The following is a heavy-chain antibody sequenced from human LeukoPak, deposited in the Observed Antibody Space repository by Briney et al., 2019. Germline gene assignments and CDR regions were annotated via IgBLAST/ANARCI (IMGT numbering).Heavy chain of an antibody. CDR3: AKDRSDYGGYPPGAFDI. V-gene: IGHV3-23*01. D-gene: IGHD4-17*01. CDR1: GFTFSSYA. Sequence: GGSLRLSCAASGFTFSSYAMSWVRQAPGKGLGWVSDVSGSGVSTYYADSVKGRFSISRDNSKNTLYLQMNGLRAEDTAVYYCAKDRSDYGGYPPGAFDIWGQGTMVTVSS. CDR2: VSGSGVST. J-gene: IGHJ3*02.